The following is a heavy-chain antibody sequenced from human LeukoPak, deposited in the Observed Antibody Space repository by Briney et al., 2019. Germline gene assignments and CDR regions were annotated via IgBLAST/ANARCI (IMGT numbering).Heavy chain of an antibody. D-gene: IGHD1-7*01. J-gene: IGHJ4*02. CDR2: IYTSGSI. CDR3: ASNWNYAEGFDY. CDR1: GGSSSSYY. Sequence: KASETLSLTCTVSGGSSSSYYWSWLRQPAGKELEWIGRIYTSGSINYNTSIKSRVTMSVATSKNQFSRKLSTVTAGDTAVYYCASNWNYAEGFDYWGQGTLVTVSS. V-gene: IGHV4-4*07.